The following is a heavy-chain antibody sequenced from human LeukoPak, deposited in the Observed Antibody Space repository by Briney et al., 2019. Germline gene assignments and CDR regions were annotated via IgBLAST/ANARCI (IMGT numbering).Heavy chain of an antibody. V-gene: IGHV3-23*01. CDR2: IRGSGLTT. J-gene: IGHJ3*01. D-gene: IGHD4-17*01. Sequence: GRSLRLSCAVSGFTVSNYWMSWVRQGPVKGLEWVSAIRGSGLTTFYADSVKGRFTISRDNSKNTLYLQMNSLRAEDTAVYYCARDPNGDYIGAFDFWGQGTKVTVSS. CDR3: ARDPNGDYIGAFDF. CDR1: GFTVSNYW.